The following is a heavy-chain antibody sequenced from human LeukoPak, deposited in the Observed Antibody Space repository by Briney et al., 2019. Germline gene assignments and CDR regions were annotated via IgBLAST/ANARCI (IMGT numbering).Heavy chain of an antibody. CDR3: ARANYYGSGSYLYYYYYMDV. CDR2: IYTSGST. J-gene: IGHJ6*03. V-gene: IGHV4-61*02. Sequence: KTSETLSLTCTVSGGSISSDSYYWSWIRQPAGKGLEWIGRIYTSGSTNYNPSLKSRVTISVDTSKNQFSLKLSSVTAADTAVYYCARANYYGSGSYLYYYYYMDVWGKGTTVTVSS. CDR1: GGSISSDSYY. D-gene: IGHD3-10*01.